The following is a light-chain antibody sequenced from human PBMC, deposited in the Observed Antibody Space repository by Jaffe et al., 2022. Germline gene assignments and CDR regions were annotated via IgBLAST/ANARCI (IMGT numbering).Light chain of an antibody. J-gene: IGLJ2*01. CDR2: DID. CDR1: SSNIGAAYY. CDR3: QSYDNIVKEV. V-gene: IGLV1-40*01. Sequence: QSVLTQPPSVSGAPGQRVTISCTGSSSNIGAAYYVHWYKQLPGTAPKLLIYDIDKRPSGVPDRISGSRSGTSASLAITGLQTEDEADYYCQSYDNIVKEVFGGGTRLTVL.